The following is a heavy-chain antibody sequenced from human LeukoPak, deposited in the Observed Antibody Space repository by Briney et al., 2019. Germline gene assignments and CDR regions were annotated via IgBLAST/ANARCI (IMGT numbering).Heavy chain of an antibody. CDR1: GFTFSTYA. CDR3: AKDREVAGTYHDY. V-gene: IGHV3-23*01. D-gene: IGHD6-19*01. CDR2: ITASGGTT. Sequence: GGSLRLSCATSGFTFSTYAMNWVRQAPGKGLEWVSSITASGGTTYYADSVKGRFTISRDNSKNTLYLQMRTLPAEDTAVYFCAKDREVAGTYHDYWGQGTLVTVSS. J-gene: IGHJ4*02.